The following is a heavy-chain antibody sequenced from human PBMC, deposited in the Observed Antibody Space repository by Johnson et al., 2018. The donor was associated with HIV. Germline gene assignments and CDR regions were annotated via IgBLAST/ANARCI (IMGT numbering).Heavy chain of an antibody. CDR2: IKQDGSEQ. J-gene: IGHJ3*02. V-gene: IGHV3-7*01. Sequence: RQAPGKGLEWVANIKQDGSEQYYADSVKGRFTISRDNSKNTLYLQMNSLRAEDTAVYYCTRRSPYDAFDIWGQGTMVTVSS. CDR3: TRRSPYDAFDI.